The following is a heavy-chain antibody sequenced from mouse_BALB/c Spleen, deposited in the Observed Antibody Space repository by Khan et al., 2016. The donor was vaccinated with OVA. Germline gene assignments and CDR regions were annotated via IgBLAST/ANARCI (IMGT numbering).Heavy chain of an antibody. J-gene: IGHJ4*01. D-gene: IGHD2-3*01. CDR3: ARDGSRYNYAMDY. CDR1: GYSITSDYA. Sequence: VQLQQSGPGLVKPSQSLSLTCTVTGYSITSDYAWNWIRQFPGNKLEWMGYISSSGSTNYNPALKSRISITRDTSKNQFFLQLKSVTTEDTATYYCARDGSRYNYAMDYWGQGTSVTVSS. V-gene: IGHV3-2*02. CDR2: ISSSGST.